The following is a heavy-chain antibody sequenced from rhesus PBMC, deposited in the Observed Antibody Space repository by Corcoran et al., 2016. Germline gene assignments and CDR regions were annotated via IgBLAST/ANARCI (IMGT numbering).Heavy chain of an antibody. Sequence: QVQLQESGPGLVKPSETLSLTCAVSGYSISSGYGWSWIRQPPGKGLEWIWYIGGIPDTTTPNPSLTCRVTLSKDPSKHQFSLKLSSVTAADTAVYYCARDTSYWGQGVLVTVSS. CDR2: IGGIPDTT. CDR1: GYSISSGYG. J-gene: IGHJ4*01. V-gene: IGHV4-127*01. CDR3: ARDTSY. D-gene: IGHD2-15*01.